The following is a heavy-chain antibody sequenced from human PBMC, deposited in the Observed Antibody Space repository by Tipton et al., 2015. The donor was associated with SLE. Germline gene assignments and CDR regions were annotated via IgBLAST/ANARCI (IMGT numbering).Heavy chain of an antibody. CDR1: VYSITSGHY. V-gene: IGHV4-38-2*01. D-gene: IGHD6-6*01. CDR2: IYHSGDT. CDR3: ARPPSYISPSEVLFDS. Sequence: TLSLTCSVSVYSITSGHYWAWIRQPPGKGLEWIGTIYHSGDTYYSPSLKSRVTISVNTSKNEFSLSLSSVTAADTAVYYCARPPSYISPSEVLFDSWGQGMLVTVSS. J-gene: IGHJ4*02.